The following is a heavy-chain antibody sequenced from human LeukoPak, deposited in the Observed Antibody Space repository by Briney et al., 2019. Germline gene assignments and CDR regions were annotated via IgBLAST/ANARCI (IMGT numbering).Heavy chain of an antibody. Sequence: GGSLRLSCAASGFTFSHYGMNWVRQAPGKGLEWVAFIRYDGGNKFYAGSVKGRFTVSRDNSKNTLFLQMSSLRPEDTAVYYCARGYGSGSYSPVYWGQGTLVTVSS. CDR2: IRYDGGNK. V-gene: IGHV3-30*02. J-gene: IGHJ4*02. CDR3: ARGYGSGSYSPVY. D-gene: IGHD3-10*01. CDR1: GFTFSHYG.